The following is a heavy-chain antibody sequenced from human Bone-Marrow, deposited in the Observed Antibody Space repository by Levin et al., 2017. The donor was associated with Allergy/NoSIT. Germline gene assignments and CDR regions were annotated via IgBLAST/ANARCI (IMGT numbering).Heavy chain of an antibody. CDR3: ARGVRGGYYYGMDV. V-gene: IGHV4-59*01. CDR2: IYYSGST. J-gene: IGHJ6*02. CDR1: GGSISSYY. Sequence: SETLSLTCTVSGGSISSYYWSWIRQPPGKGLEWIGYIYYSGSTNYNPSLKSRVTISVDTSKNQFSLKLSSVTAADTAVYYCARGVRGGYYYGMDVWGQGTTVTVSS. D-gene: IGHD3-10*01.